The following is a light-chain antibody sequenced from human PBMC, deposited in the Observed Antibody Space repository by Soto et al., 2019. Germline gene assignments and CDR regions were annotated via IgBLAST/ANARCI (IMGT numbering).Light chain of an antibody. V-gene: IGLV2-8*01. CDR1: SSDVGRYNY. CDR2: EVT. Sequence: QSALTQPPSASGSPGQSVTISCTGTSSDVGRYNYVSWYQQHPGKAPKLIIYEVTKRPSGVPDRFSGSKSGNTASLTVSGLQAEDEADYYCSSFAVRNNLLFGGGTQLTVL. J-gene: IGLJ3*02. CDR3: SSFAVRNNLL.